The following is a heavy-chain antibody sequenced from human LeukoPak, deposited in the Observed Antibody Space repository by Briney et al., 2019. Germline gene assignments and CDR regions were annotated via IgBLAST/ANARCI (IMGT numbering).Heavy chain of an antibody. CDR2: ISSSGSTI. CDR1: GFTFSSYE. V-gene: IGHV3-48*03. Sequence: GSLRLSCAASGFTFSSYEMNWVRQAPGKGLEWVSYISSSGSTIHYADSVKGRFTISRDNAKNSLYLQMNSLRAEDTAVYYCARSRGDGYSSLVWYFDLWGRGTLVTVSS. CDR3: ARSRGDGYSSLVWYFDL. D-gene: IGHD6-13*01. J-gene: IGHJ2*01.